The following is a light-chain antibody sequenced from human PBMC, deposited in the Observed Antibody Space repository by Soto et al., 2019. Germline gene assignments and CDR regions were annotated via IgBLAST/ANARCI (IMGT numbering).Light chain of an antibody. CDR2: DAS. CDR1: QSVSSD. V-gene: IGKV3-11*01. J-gene: IGKJ4*01. Sequence: EIVLTQSPATLSLSPGERGTLSCRASQSVSSDLAWYQQKPGQAPRLLIYDASNRATGIPARFSGSGSGTDFTLTSSSLEPEDFAVYYCQQRSNWPTFGGGTKVELK. CDR3: QQRSNWPT.